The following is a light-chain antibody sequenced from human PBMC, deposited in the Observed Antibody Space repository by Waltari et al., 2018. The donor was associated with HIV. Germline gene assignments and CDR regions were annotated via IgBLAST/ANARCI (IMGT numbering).Light chain of an antibody. CDR1: QSVTSN. CDR3: QQYNNWPFYT. CDR2: GAS. J-gene: IGKJ2*01. Sequence: EIELTQSPAILSVSPGARATPSCRASQSVTSNLAWYQQKPGQAPRLLIYGASTRATGIPARFSGSESGTEFTLTISSLQSEDFAVYYCQQYNNWPFYTFGQGTKLEIK. V-gene: IGKV3-15*01.